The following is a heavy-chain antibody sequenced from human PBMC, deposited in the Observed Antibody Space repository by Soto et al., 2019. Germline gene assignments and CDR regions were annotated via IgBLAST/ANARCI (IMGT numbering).Heavy chain of an antibody. CDR2: ISGGGDAA. CDR1: GFTFINYA. CDR3: ARKILGSTTRPDYCYFDR. J-gene: IGHJ2*01. V-gene: IGHV3-23*01. D-gene: IGHD7-27*01. Sequence: EVQLLESGGGLVQPGGSLRLSCAGSGFTFINYAMNWVRQAPGKGLEWVSSISGGGDAAFFGDSVRGRFTISRDNSKNTVTQHMNSLGVGDTAVYYCARKILGSTTRPDYCYFDRWGRGTLVTVSS.